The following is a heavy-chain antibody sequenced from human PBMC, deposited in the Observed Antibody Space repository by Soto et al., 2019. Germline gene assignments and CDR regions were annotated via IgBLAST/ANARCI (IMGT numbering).Heavy chain of an antibody. CDR3: AKDRSLFLYSSLDS. J-gene: IGHJ4*02. V-gene: IGHV3-30*18. CDR2: ISYDGNNK. D-gene: IGHD6-19*01. Sequence: QVQLVESGGGVVQPGRSLRLSCAASGFTFSNYAMHWVRQAPGKGLEWVAVISYDGNNKFYAHSVKGRLSISRDSSQNALNLQMNSLRLDDTAVYYCAKDRSLFLYSSLDSWGQGTLVTVSS. CDR1: GFTFSNYA.